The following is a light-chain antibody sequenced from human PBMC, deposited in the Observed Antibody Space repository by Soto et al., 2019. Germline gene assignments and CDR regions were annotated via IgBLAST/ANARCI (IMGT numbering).Light chain of an antibody. CDR2: AAS. CDR3: QQATISQLT. V-gene: IGKV1-12*01. CDR1: QGLTSW. J-gene: IGKJ4*01. Sequence: DIQMAQSPSSVSASVGDRVTITCRASQGLTSWLAWYQQKPGKAPKLLIYAASTLQSGVPSRFSGGGSGTDFTLTISSLQPEDFATYYCQQATISQLTFGGGTKVAIK.